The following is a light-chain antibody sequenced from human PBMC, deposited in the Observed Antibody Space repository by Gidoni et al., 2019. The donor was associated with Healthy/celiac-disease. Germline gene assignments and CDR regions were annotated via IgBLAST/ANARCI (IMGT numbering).Light chain of an antibody. CDR2: DAS. CDR3: QQSSNWPLT. CDR1: QSVSSY. V-gene: IGKV3D-11*02. J-gene: IGKJ4*01. Sequence: IVLTPSPATLSLSPGERATLSCRASQSVSSYLAWYQQKPGQAPRLLIYDASNRATGIPARFSGSGPGTDFTLTISSLEPEDFAVYYCQQSSNWPLTFGGGTKVEIK.